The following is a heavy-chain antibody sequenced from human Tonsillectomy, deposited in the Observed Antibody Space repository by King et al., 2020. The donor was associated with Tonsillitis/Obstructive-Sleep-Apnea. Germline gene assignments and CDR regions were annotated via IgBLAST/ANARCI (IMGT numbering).Heavy chain of an antibody. V-gene: IGHV4-59*01. CDR1: SGSISSYY. CDR2: IYYSGRT. J-gene: IGHJ5*02. CDR3: AREVAAAGSDWFDP. Sequence: PLQESGPGLVKPSENLSLTCTVSSGSISSYYWSWIRQPPGKGLEWIGYIYYSGRTNYNPSLKSRVTISVDTSKNQFSLKLSSVTAADTAVYYCAREVAAAGSDWFDPWGQGTLVTVSS. D-gene: IGHD6-13*01.